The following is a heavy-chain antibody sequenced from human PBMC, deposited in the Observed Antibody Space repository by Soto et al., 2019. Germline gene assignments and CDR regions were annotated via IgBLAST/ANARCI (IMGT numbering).Heavy chain of an antibody. V-gene: IGHV1-69*04. D-gene: IGHD2-15*01. CDR2: IAPFLGIT. CDR1: GDTFSSHT. CDR3: AREDCTSVSCYYFFDC. Sequence: ASVKVSCKASGDTFSSHTINWVRQAPGQGLEWMGRIAPFLGITNYAQRFQGRVTIAADKSTGTAYLELSSLRFEDTAVYYCAREDCTSVSCYYFFDCWGQGTLVTVSS. J-gene: IGHJ4*02.